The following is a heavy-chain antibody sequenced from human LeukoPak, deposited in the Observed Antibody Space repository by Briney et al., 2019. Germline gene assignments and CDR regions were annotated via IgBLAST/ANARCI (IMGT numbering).Heavy chain of an antibody. Sequence: GGSLRLSCAASGFTFSSYEMNWVRQAPGKGLEWVSYISSGSTIYYADSVKGRFTISRDNAKNSLSLQMNNLRAEDTAVYYCARENGPPTYYYENSGRYYFDYWGQGTLVTVSS. V-gene: IGHV3-48*03. CDR2: ISSGSTI. CDR1: GFTFSSYE. CDR3: ARENGPPTYYYENSGRYYFDY. J-gene: IGHJ4*02. D-gene: IGHD3-22*01.